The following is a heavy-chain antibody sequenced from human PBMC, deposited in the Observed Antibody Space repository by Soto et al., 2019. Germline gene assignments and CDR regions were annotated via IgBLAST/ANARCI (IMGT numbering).Heavy chain of an antibody. CDR3: ARVSSGERADNYFVKHY. Sequence: SVKVSCKASGGTFSSYAISWVRQAPGQGLEWMGGIIPIFGTANYAQKFQGRVTITADDSTSTAYMELSSLRSEDTAVYYCARVSSGERADNYFVKHYWDQGTTVTVSS. J-gene: IGHJ6*02. V-gene: IGHV1-69*13. CDR2: IIPIFGTA. CDR1: GGTFSSYA. D-gene: IGHD7-27*01.